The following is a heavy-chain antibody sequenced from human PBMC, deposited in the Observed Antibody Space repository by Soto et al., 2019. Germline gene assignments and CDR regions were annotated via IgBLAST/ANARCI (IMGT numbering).Heavy chain of an antibody. CDR1: GGTFSSYA. CDR2: IIPIFVTA. Sequence: QVQLVQSGAEVKKPGSSVKVSCKASGGTFSSYAISWVRQAPGQGLEWMGVIIPIFVTANYAQKFQGRVTITADESTSTAYMELSSLRSEDTAVYYCARSYYYDSSGSLYNWFDPWGQGTLVTVSS. J-gene: IGHJ5*02. CDR3: ARSYYYDSSGSLYNWFDP. D-gene: IGHD3-22*01. V-gene: IGHV1-69*12.